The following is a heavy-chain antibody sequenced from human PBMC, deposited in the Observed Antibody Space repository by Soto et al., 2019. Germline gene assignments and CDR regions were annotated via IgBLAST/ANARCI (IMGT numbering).Heavy chain of an antibody. CDR1: GFTFSSYW. CDR2: INSDGSDT. J-gene: IGHJ4*02. D-gene: IGHD1-26*01. CDR3: ARGGGATGGDY. V-gene: IGHV3-74*01. Sequence: EVQLVESGGGLAQPGGSLRLSCAASGFTFSSYWMHWVRQAPGKGLVWVSRINSDGSDTNYADSVKGRFTISRDNAKNTRYLQMNNRRAEDTAVYYCARGGGATGGDYWGQGTQVTVSS.